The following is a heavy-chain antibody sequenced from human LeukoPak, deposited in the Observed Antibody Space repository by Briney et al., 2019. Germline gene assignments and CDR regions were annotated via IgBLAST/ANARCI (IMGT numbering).Heavy chain of an antibody. CDR2: IIPIFDTA. J-gene: IGHJ4*02. CDR1: GGTFSSYG. Sequence: SVKVSCKASGGTFSSYGIGWVRQAPRQGLEWMGGIIPIFDTAKYAQKFQGRVTMSVDTSKNQFSLKLSSVTAADTAVYYCARDRVLLYDYWGQGTLVTVSS. CDR3: ARDRVLLYDY. V-gene: IGHV1-69*06. D-gene: IGHD3-10*01.